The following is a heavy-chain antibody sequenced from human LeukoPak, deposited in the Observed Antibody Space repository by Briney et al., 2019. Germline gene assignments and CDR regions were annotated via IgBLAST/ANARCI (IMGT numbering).Heavy chain of an antibody. CDR3: ARSATSSWYSHDPFDL. Sequence: GGSLRLSCAASGFTFSKHGMHWVRQAPGKGLEWVSFIRYDGTTTYYDGRVEYYADSVKGRFTISRDNPKNTLYLEVNSLRTEDTAIYYCARSATSSWYSHDPFDLWGQGTMVTVSS. D-gene: IGHD6-13*01. CDR2: IRYDGTTTYYDGRVE. V-gene: IGHV3-30*02. J-gene: IGHJ3*01. CDR1: GFTFSKHG.